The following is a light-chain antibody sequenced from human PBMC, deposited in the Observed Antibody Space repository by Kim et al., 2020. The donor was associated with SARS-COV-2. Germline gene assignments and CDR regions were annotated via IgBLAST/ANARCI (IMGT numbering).Light chain of an antibody. CDR2: AAS. CDR3: QQLNSYPLT. CDR1: HVISSY. J-gene: IGKJ4*01. V-gene: IGKV1-9*01. Sequence: ASVGNRSTLTCRASHVISSYLAWYQQKPGTAPKLLIYAASTLQSGVPSRFSGSVAGTDFTLTISILQPEDFATYYCQQLNSYPLTFGGGTKVDIK.